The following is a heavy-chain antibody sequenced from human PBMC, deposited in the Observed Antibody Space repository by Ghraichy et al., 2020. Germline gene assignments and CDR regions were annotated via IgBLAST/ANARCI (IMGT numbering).Heavy chain of an antibody. CDR2: ISSSSSYI. V-gene: IGHV3-21*01. CDR1: GFTFSSYS. J-gene: IGHJ6*02. Sequence: GGSLRLSCAASGFTFSSYSMNWVRQAPGKGLEWVSSISSSSSYIYYADSVKGRFTISRDNAKNSLYLQMNSLRAEDTAVYYCARDGGGYCSGGSCYPYYYYYGMDVWGQGTTVTVSS. CDR3: ARDGGGYCSGGSCYPYYYYYGMDV. D-gene: IGHD2-15*01.